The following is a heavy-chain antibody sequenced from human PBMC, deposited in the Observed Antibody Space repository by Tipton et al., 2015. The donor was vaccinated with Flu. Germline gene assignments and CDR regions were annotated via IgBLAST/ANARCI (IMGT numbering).Heavy chain of an antibody. CDR1: DYSISSGYY. Sequence: GLVKPSETLSLICTVSDYSISSGYYWGWIRQPPGKGLEWIGCISHSGGTYYNPSLKSRVTISLDTSKNQFSLKVRSLAAADTAVYYCARGSDYARAYLDYWGRGTLVTVSS. J-gene: IGHJ4*02. CDR3: ARGSDYARAYLDY. D-gene: IGHD4-17*01. CDR2: ISHSGGT. V-gene: IGHV4-38-2*02.